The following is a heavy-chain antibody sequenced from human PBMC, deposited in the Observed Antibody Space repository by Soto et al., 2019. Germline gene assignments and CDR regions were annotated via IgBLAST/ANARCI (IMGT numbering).Heavy chain of an antibody. CDR1: GFTFIIYW. J-gene: IGHJ4*02. CDR2: INDDGSST. V-gene: IGHV3-74*01. CDR3: TRGPRSTSTGTGAF. Sequence: PGGSLRLSCGASGFTFIIYWMHWVRQVPGKGPEWVSRINDDGSSTNYADSVKGRFTISRDNAKNTLYLQMNDLRAEDTAVYYCTRGPRSTSTGTGAFWGQGTLVTVSS. D-gene: IGHD1-1*01.